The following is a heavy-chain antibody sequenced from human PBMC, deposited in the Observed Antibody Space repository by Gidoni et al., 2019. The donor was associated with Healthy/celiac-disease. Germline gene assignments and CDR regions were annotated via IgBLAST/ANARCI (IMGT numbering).Heavy chain of an antibody. J-gene: IGHJ4*02. V-gene: IGHV3-23*01. CDR2: ISDSGGST. CDR3: AKGSPWFGESRFDY. Sequence: EVQLLESGGGLVQPGGSLRLSCAASGFTFSRYAMSWVRQAPGKGLEWVSAISDSGGSTYYADSVKGRFTISRDNSKNTLYLQMNSLRADDTAVYYCAKGSPWFGESRFDYWGQGTLVTVSS. CDR1: GFTFSRYA. D-gene: IGHD3-10*01.